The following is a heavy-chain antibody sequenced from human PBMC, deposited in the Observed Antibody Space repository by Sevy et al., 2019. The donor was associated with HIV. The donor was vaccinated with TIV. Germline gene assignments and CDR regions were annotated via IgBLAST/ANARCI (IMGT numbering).Heavy chain of an antibody. CDR1: GGSITSLY. V-gene: IGHV4-59*08. Sequence: SETLSLTCTVSGGSITSLYWNWIRQPPGKGLEWIANIYYNSHINYNPSLKSRDTLSLDTSKNQFSLRLSSVTAADTAMYYCAGENAWGRGYSWGQGTLVTVSS. CDR3: AGENAWGRGYS. D-gene: IGHD1-26*01. CDR2: IYYNSHI. J-gene: IGHJ4*02.